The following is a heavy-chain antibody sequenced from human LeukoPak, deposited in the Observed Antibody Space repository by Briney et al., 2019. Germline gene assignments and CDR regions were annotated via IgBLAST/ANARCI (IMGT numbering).Heavy chain of an antibody. CDR1: GFTLSSYA. J-gene: IGHJ4*02. CDR2: ISGSGGST. V-gene: IGHV3-23*01. Sequence: SGGSLRLSCAASGFTLSSYAMSWVRQAPRKGLKWVSGISGSGGSTYYTDSVKGRFTISRDSSKNTVYLQMNSLRAEDTAIYYCAKGGIYYYDISGYFFGQWGQGTLVTVSS. D-gene: IGHD3-22*01. CDR3: AKGGIYYYDISGYFFGQ.